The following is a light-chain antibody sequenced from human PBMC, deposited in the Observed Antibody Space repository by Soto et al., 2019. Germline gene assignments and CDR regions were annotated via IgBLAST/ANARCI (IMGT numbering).Light chain of an antibody. J-gene: IGKJ1*01. CDR1: QSVSSVY. V-gene: IGKV3-20*01. CDR2: GAS. CDR3: QQYGSSPRT. Sequence: EVVLTQSPGTLSLSPGERATLSCRASQSVSSVYLAWYQQRLGQAPSLLMYGASSRATGTPERFSGSGSGTDFTLTISRLEPEDFAVYYCQQYGSSPRTFGQGTKVDIK.